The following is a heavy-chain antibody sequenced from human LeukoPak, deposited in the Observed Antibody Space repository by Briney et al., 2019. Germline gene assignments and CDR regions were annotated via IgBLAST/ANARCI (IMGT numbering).Heavy chain of an antibody. CDR2: IYYSGST. J-gene: IGHJ5*02. Sequence: SETLSLTCTFSGGSISSSSFYWGWIRQPPGKGLVWIGSIYYSGSTYCNPSLKSRVTISVDTSKNQFSLKLSSVTAADTAVYYCARRPGGYDFWSGYYTDNWFDPWGQGTLVTVSS. V-gene: IGHV4-39*01. D-gene: IGHD3-3*01. CDR1: GGSISSSSFY. CDR3: ARRPGGYDFWSGYYTDNWFDP.